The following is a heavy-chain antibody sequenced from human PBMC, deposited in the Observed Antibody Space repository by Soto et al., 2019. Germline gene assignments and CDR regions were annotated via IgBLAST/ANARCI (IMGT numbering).Heavy chain of an antibody. CDR3: AREAYKRGATNPFFDF. CDR2: INHSGST. Sequence: SETLSLTCAVYGGSFSGYYWSWIRQPPGKGLEWIGEINHSGSTNYNPSLKSRVTISVDTSKNQFSLMPNSVTAADTAVYYCAREAYKRGATNPFFDFWGQGTLVTVSS. V-gene: IGHV4-34*01. J-gene: IGHJ4*02. CDR1: GGSFSGYY. D-gene: IGHD1-26*01.